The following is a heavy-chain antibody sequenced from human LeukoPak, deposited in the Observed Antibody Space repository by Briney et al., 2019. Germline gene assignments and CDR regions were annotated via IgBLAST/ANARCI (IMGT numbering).Heavy chain of an antibody. CDR1: GFTFSSYA. Sequence: GGSLRLSCAASGFTFSSYAMHWVRQAPGKGLEWVAVISYDGSNKYYADSVKGRFTISRDNSKNTLYLQMNSLRAEDTAVYYCARGGIAARLYYYYYMDVWGKGTTVTVSS. CDR2: ISYDGSNK. CDR3: ARGGIAARLYYYYYMDV. J-gene: IGHJ6*03. D-gene: IGHD6-6*01. V-gene: IGHV3-30*01.